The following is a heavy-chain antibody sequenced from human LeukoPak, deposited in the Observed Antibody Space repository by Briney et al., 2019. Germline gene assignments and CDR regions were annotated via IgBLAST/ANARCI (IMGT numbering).Heavy chain of an antibody. CDR1: GGTFSSYA. CDR2: IIPILGIP. Sequence: WPSVQVSCQASGGTFSSYAISWVRQAHRPGNQCMGRIIPILGIPNYAQKFKGRVTITADKSTTTDYMELSSLRSEDTAVYYCATEAIVVVTARDYWYFDLWGRGTLVTVSS. CDR3: ATEAIVVVTARDYWYFDL. D-gene: IGHD2-21*02. J-gene: IGHJ2*01. V-gene: IGHV1-69*04.